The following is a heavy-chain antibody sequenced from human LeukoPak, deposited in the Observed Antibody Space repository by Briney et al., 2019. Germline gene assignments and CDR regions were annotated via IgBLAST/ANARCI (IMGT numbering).Heavy chain of an antibody. D-gene: IGHD3-3*01. V-gene: IGHV3-30*02. J-gene: IGHJ6*04. CDR1: GFTFSNYG. CDR3: AKAIPGVSNSLGDV. CDR2: IWYDGSNK. Sequence: GGSLRLSCAASGFTFSNYGMHWVRQAPGKGLEWVAFIWYDGSNKYYVDSVKGRFTISRDNSKNTLHLQMNSLRAEDTAVYYCAKAIPGVSNSLGDVWGKGTTVTVSS.